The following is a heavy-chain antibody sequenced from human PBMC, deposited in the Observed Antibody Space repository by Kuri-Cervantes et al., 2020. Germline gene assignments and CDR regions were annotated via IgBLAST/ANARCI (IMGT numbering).Heavy chain of an antibody. CDR3: ARDDGSSSWSSQH. CDR2: INTNTGNP. CDR1: GYTFTANA. V-gene: IGHV7-4-1*02. D-gene: IGHD6-13*01. J-gene: IGHJ1*01. Sequence: ASVKVSCKASGYTFTANAMNWVRLAPGQGLEWMGWINTNTGNPTYAQGFIGRFVFSLDTSVSTAYLQISSLKAEDTAVYYCARDDGSSSWSSQHWGQGTLVTVSS.